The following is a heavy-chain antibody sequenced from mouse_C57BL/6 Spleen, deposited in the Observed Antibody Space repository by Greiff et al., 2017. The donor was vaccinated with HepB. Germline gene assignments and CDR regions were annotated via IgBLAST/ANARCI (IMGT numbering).Heavy chain of an antibody. CDR1: GYSFTSYW. D-gene: IGHD1-1*01. Sequence: QVQLQQPGAELVMPGASVKLSCKASGYSFTSYWMHWVKQRPGQGLEWIGEIDPSDSYSNYNQKFKGKSTLTVDKSSSTAYMQRNSLTSEDAAVYYCARPNTVVAPGFAYWGQGTLVTVSA. CDR2: IDPSDSYS. CDR3: ARPNTVVAPGFAY. V-gene: IGHV1-69*01. J-gene: IGHJ3*01.